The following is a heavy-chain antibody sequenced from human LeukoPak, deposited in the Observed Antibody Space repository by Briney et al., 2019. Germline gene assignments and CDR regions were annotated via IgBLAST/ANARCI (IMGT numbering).Heavy chain of an antibody. CDR2: IFYSGST. D-gene: IGHD3-10*01. CDR3: ARRRYYYGSGSYYKATNWFDP. Sequence: SETLSLTCTVSGGSISSSNYYWGWIRQPPGKGLEWIGSIFYSGSTYYNPSLKSRVTISVDTSKKQFSLKLSSVTAADTAVYYCARRRYYYGSGSYYKATNWFDPWGQGTLVTVSS. V-gene: IGHV4-39*07. CDR1: GGSISSSNYY. J-gene: IGHJ5*02.